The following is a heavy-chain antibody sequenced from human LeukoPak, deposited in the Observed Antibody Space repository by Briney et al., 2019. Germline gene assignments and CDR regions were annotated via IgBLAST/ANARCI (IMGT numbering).Heavy chain of an antibody. CDR2: ISYDGSNK. CDR1: GFTFSSYA. Sequence: PGGSLRLSCAAFGFTFSSYAMHWVRQAPGKGLEWVAVISYDGSNKYYADSVKGRFTISRDNSKNTLYLQMNSLRAEDTAVYYCARDTVVVVAATNPGYWGQGTLVTVSS. D-gene: IGHD2-15*01. CDR3: ARDTVVVVAATNPGY. J-gene: IGHJ4*02. V-gene: IGHV3-30*04.